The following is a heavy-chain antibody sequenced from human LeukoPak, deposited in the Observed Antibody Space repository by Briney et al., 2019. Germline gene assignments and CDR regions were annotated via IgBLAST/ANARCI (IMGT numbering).Heavy chain of an antibody. CDR2: MNPNSGNT. CDR1: GYTFTSYD. J-gene: IGHJ6*03. V-gene: IGHV1-8*03. CDR3: ARGPTMARGVRYYYYYYMDV. Sequence: GASVKVSCKASGYTFTSYDINWVRQATGQGLEWMGWMNPNSGNTGYAQKFQGRVTITRNTSISTAYMELSSLRSEDTAVYYCARGPTMARGVRYYYYYYMDVWGKGTTVTVSS. D-gene: IGHD3-10*01.